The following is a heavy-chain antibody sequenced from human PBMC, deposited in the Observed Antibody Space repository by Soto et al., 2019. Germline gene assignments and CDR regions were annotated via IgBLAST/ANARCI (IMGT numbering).Heavy chain of an antibody. V-gene: IGHV4-4*07. CDR2: IYTSGST. Sequence: PSETLSLTXTVSGGSISSYYWSWIRQPAGKGLEWIGRIYTSGSTNYNPSLKSRVTMSVDTSKNQFSLKLSSVTAADTAVYYCAREPRGGDYVWGSYRPLYAFDIWGQGTMVTVSS. CDR1: GGSISSYY. J-gene: IGHJ3*02. CDR3: AREPRGGDYVWGSYRPLYAFDI. D-gene: IGHD3-16*02.